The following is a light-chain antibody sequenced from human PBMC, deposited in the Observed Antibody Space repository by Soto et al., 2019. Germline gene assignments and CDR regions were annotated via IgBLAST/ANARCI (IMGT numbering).Light chain of an antibody. CDR3: AAWDDNLVV. CDR2: MNN. V-gene: IGLV1-47*01. Sequence: QSVLTQPPSASGTPGQTVTISCSGSSSHIGSAYIYWYQYLPGTAPKLLIYMNNQRPSGVPDRFSASKSGTSASLAISGLRSEDEADYYCAAWDDNLVVFGGGTKLTVL. CDR1: SSHIGSAY. J-gene: IGLJ2*01.